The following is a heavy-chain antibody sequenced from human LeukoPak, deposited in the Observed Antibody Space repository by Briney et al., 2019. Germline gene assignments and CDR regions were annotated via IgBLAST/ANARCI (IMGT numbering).Heavy chain of an antibody. CDR3: ARGTWIQLWLTYFDY. J-gene: IGHJ4*02. D-gene: IGHD5-18*01. CDR2: ISSSSSYI. CDR1: GFTFSSYS. Sequence: KPGGSLRLSCAASGFTFSSYSMNWVRQAPGKGLEWVSSISSSSSYIYYADSVKGRFTISRDNAKNSLYLQMNSLRAEDTAVYYCARGTWIQLWLTYFDYWGQGTLVTVSS. V-gene: IGHV3-21*01.